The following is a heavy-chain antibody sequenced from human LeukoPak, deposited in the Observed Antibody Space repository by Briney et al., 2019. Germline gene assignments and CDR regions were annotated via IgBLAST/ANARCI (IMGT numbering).Heavy chain of an antibody. CDR1: RFTFSSYS. CDR3: ARTGDPLYYYGSGSYPKPGGPPDY. Sequence: GGSLRLSCAASRFTFSSYSMNWVRQAPGKGLEWVSSISSSSSYIYYADSVKGRFTISRDNSKNTLYLQMNSLRPEDTAVYYCARTGDPLYYYGSGSYPKPGGPPDYWGQGTLVTVSS. D-gene: IGHD3-10*01. V-gene: IGHV3-21*01. CDR2: ISSSSSYI. J-gene: IGHJ4*02.